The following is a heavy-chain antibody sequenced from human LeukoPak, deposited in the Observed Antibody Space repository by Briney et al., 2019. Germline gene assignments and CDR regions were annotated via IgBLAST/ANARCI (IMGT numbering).Heavy chain of an antibody. V-gene: IGHV1-69*01. Sequence: ASVKVSCKASGGTFSSYAISWVRQAPGHGLEWMGGIIPIFGTANYAQKFQGRVTITADESTSTAYMELSSLRSEDTAVYYCARGFLETYYFDYWGQGTLVTVSS. CDR1: GGTFSSYA. D-gene: IGHD3-3*01. J-gene: IGHJ4*02. CDR2: IIPIFGTA. CDR3: ARGFLETYYFDY.